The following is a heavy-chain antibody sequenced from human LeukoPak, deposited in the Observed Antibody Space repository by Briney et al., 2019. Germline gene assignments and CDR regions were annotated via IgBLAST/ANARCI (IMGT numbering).Heavy chain of an antibody. J-gene: IGHJ4*02. V-gene: IGHV1-2*02. Sequence: ASVKVSCKASGYTFTGYYMHWVRQAPGQGLEWMGWINPNSGGTNYAQKFQGRVTMTRDTSISTAYMELSRLRSEDTAVYYCARPDRAMYYYDSSGYSYNNFDYWGQGTLVTVSS. CDR1: GYTFTGYY. CDR3: ARPDRAMYYYDSSGYSYNNFDY. D-gene: IGHD3-22*01. CDR2: INPNSGGT.